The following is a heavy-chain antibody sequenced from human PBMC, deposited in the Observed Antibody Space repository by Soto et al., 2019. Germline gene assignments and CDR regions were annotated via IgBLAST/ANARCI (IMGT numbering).Heavy chain of an antibody. D-gene: IGHD3-3*01. CDR2: NNHTGGT. CDR1: GGSVNGYY. Sequence: SETLSLTCAVYGGSVNGYYWNWIRQPPGKGLEWTGENNHTGGTHYNPSPKRRVTTSVDTSKNHFSLRLSSVTAADTAIYYCATRITVFGLLIPPFDPWGQGTQVTVSS. CDR3: ATRITVFGLLIPPFDP. J-gene: IGHJ5*02. V-gene: IGHV4-34*01.